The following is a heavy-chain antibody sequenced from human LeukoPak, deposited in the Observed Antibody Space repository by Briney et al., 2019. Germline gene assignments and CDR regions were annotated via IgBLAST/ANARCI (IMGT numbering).Heavy chain of an antibody. Sequence: GGSLRLSCVASGFTFSSYAISWVRQAPGKGLEWVSVISGSGAGTYYTDSVKGRFTISRDNSKNTLYLQMNSLRPEDTAVYYCAKLHNLNCDYWGLGTLATVSS. CDR2: ISGSGAGT. D-gene: IGHD1-14*01. CDR1: GFTFSSYA. J-gene: IGHJ4*02. CDR3: AKLHNLNCDY. V-gene: IGHV3-23*01.